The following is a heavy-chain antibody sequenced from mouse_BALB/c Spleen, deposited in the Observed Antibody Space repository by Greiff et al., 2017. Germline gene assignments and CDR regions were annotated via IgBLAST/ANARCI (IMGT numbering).Heavy chain of an antibody. CDR2: ISSGGSYT. V-gene: IGHV5-6*02. CDR3: AREDWFFDY. J-gene: IGHJ2*01. D-gene: IGHD2-2*01. Sequence: EVKLVESGGDLVKPGGSLKLSCAASGFTFSSYGMSWVRQTPGKRLEWVATISSGGSYTYYTDSVKGRFTISRDNAKNTLYLHMSSLKSEDTAMYYCAREDWFFDYWGQGTTVTVSS. CDR1: GFTFSSYG.